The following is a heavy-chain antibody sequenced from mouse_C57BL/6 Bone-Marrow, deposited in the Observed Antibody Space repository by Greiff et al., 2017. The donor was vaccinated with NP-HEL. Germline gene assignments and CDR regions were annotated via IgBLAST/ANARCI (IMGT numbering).Heavy chain of an antibody. Sequence: QVQLKQSGAELARPGASVKLSCKASGYTFTSYGISWVKQRTGQGLEWIGEIYPRSGNTYYNEKFKGKATLTADKSSSTAYMELRSLTSEDSAVYFCAAYSSNTYAGDYGGQGTSATVSS. CDR2: IYPRSGNT. CDR1: GYTFTSYG. V-gene: IGHV1-81*01. J-gene: IGHJ4*01. CDR3: AAYSSNTYAGDY. D-gene: IGHD2-5*01.